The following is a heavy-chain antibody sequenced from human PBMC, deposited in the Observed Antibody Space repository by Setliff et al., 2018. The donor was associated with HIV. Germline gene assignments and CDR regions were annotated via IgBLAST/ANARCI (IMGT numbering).Heavy chain of an antibody. D-gene: IGHD3-10*01. CDR2: IIPMFGRV. J-gene: IGHJ4*02. V-gene: IGHV1-69*01. CDR3: ARGVAINYYGSGTYLGH. Sequence: VKVSCKPSGGTFNNFAISWVRQAPGQGLEWMGGIIPMFGRVNYAQKLQGRVTITADESTNTAYMELSSLRAEDTAVYFCARGVAINYYGSGTYLGHWGQGTLVPVSS. CDR1: GGTFNNFA.